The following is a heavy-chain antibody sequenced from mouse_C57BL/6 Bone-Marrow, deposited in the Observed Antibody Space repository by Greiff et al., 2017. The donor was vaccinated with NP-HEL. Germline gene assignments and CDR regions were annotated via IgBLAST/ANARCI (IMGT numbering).Heavy chain of an antibody. Sequence: VQLQQPGAELVRPGTSVKLSCKASGYTFTSYWMHWVKQRPGQGLEWIGVIDPSDSYTNYNQKFKGKATLTVDTSSSTAYMQLSSLTSEDSAVYYCAKVYSNSFAYWGQGTLVTVSA. CDR2: IDPSDSYT. CDR3: AKVYSNSFAY. D-gene: IGHD2-5*01. CDR1: GYTFTSYW. J-gene: IGHJ3*01. V-gene: IGHV1-59*01.